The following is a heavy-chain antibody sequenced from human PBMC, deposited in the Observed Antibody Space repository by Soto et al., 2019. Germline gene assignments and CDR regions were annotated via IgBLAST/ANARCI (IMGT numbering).Heavy chain of an antibody. D-gene: IGHD6-13*01. J-gene: IGHJ5*02. Sequence: TSETLSLTCTVSGGSISSYYWSWIRQPPGKGLEWIGYIYYSGSTNYNPSLKSRVTISVDTSKNQFSLKLSSVTAADTAVYYCARNYVAAAGTNWFDPWGQGTLVTVS. CDR1: GGSISSYY. CDR2: IYYSGST. V-gene: IGHV4-59*01. CDR3: ARNYVAAAGTNWFDP.